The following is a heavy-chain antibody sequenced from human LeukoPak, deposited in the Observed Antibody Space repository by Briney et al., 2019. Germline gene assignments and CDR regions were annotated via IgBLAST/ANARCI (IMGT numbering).Heavy chain of an antibody. CDR3: ARVHYGSGSYSPDSGFDP. D-gene: IGHD3-10*01. V-gene: IGHV1-18*01. CDR2: ISAYNGNT. Sequence: ASVKVSCKASGHTFTSYGISWVRQAPGQGLEWMGWISAYNGNTNYAQKLQGRVTMTTDTSTSTAYMELRSLRSDDTAVYYCARVHYGSGSYSPDSGFDPWGQGTLVTVSS. CDR1: GHTFTSYG. J-gene: IGHJ5*02.